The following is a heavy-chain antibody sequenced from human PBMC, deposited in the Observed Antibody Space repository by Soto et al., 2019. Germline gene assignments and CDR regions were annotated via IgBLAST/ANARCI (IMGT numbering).Heavy chain of an antibody. D-gene: IGHD5-12*01. CDR3: ARGLRSQRGYSGYDSH. J-gene: IGHJ4*02. V-gene: IGHV4-34*01. Sequence: SETLSLTCAVYGGSFSGYYWSWIRQPPGKGLEWIGEINHSGSTNYNPSLKSRVTISVDTSKNQFSLKLSSVTAADTAVYYCARGLRSQRGYSGYDSHWGQGTLVTVSS. CDR1: GGSFSGYY. CDR2: INHSGST.